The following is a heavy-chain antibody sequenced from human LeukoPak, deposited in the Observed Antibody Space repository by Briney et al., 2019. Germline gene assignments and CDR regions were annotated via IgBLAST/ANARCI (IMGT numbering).Heavy chain of an antibody. Sequence: QPGGSLRLSCAASGFTFSSYAMSWVHQAPGKGLEWVSAISGSGGSTYYADSVKGRFTISRDNSKNTLYLQMNSLRAEDTAVYYCAKLYIGSYAGIDYWGQGTLVTVSS. CDR2: ISGSGGST. V-gene: IGHV3-23*01. CDR3: AKLYIGSYAGIDY. D-gene: IGHD1-14*01. CDR1: GFTFSSYA. J-gene: IGHJ4*02.